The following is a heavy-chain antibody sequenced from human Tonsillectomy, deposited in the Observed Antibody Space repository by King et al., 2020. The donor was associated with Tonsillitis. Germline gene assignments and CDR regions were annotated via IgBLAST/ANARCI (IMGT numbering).Heavy chain of an antibody. J-gene: IGHJ3*02. CDR2: FFYSGYT. CDR1: GDSVTNTNYY. Sequence: QLQESGPGLVKPSETLSLTCTISGDSVTNTNYYWGWVRQPPGKGLDWIGSFFYSGYTYFNPSLSSRVTFFVDTSKNQFSLTLGSVTAADTSVYYCHGRAYYSDAFDIWGQGTLVTVSS. D-gene: IGHD3-22*01. V-gene: IGHV4-39*01. CDR3: HGRAYYSDAFDI.